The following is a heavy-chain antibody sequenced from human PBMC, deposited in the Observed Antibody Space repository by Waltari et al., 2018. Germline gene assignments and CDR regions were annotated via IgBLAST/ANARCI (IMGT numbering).Heavy chain of an antibody. CDR1: GFTFSSYA. Sequence: EVQLLGSGGGLVQPGGSLRLSCAASGFTFSSYAMSWVRQAPGKGLEWVSAISGSGGSTYYADSVKGRFTISRDNSKTTLYLQMNSLRAEDTAVYYCANGGEYDFWSGYYSFDYWGQGTLVTVSS. CDR2: ISGSGGST. V-gene: IGHV3-23*01. CDR3: ANGGEYDFWSGYYSFDY. D-gene: IGHD3-3*01. J-gene: IGHJ4*02.